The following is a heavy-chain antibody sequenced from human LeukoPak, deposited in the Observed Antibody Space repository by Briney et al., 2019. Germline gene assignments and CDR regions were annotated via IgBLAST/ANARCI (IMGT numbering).Heavy chain of an antibody. Sequence: SETLSLTCTDSGGSISSSSYYWGWIRQPPGKGLEWIGSIYYSGSTYYKPSLKSRVTISVDTSKNQFSLKLSSVTAADTAVYYCARSKRGYSYVPFDYWGQGTLVTVSS. J-gene: IGHJ4*02. V-gene: IGHV4-39*01. CDR3: ARSKRGYSYVPFDY. CDR2: IYYSGST. CDR1: GGSISSSSYY. D-gene: IGHD5-18*01.